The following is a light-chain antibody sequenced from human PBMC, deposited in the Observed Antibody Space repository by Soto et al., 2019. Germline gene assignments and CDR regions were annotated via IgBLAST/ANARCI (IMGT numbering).Light chain of an antibody. J-gene: IGLJ1*01. CDR3: SAYTVSRTYV. Sequence: QSALTQPASVSGSPGQSITISCTGTISDIAAYNYVSWYQQHPGRAPKLLIYNVYDRPSGISYRFSGSKSGNTASLTISGLQGEDEADYYCSAYTVSRTYVFGTGTKVTVL. V-gene: IGLV2-14*03. CDR1: ISDIAAYNY. CDR2: NVY.